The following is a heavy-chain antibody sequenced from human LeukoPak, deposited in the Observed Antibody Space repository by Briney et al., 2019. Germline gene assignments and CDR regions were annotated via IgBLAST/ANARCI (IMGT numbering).Heavy chain of an antibody. V-gene: IGHV3-23*01. D-gene: IGHD1-26*01. CDR2: ISGSGGST. CDR3: AKGEWELPTDYYYYGMDV. CDR1: GFTFSSYA. J-gene: IGHJ6*02. Sequence: GGSLRLSCAASGFTFSSYAMSWVRQAPGKGLEWVSAISGSGGSTYYADSVKGRFTISRDNSKNTLYLQMNSLRAEDTAVYYCAKGEWELPTDYYYYGMDVWGQGTTVTVSS.